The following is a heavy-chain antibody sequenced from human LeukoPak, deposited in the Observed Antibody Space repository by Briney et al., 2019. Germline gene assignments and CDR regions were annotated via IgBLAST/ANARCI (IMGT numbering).Heavy chain of an antibody. CDR2: IYHSGST. V-gene: IGHV4-38-2*01. CDR1: GYSISSGYY. CDR3: ATSRNSGSLDY. Sequence: SETLSLTCAVSGYSISSGYYWGWIRQPPGKGPEWIGSIYHSGSTYYNPSLKSRVTISVDTSKNQFSLKLSSVTAADTAVYYCATSRNSGSLDYWGQGTLVTVSS. J-gene: IGHJ4*02. D-gene: IGHD1-26*01.